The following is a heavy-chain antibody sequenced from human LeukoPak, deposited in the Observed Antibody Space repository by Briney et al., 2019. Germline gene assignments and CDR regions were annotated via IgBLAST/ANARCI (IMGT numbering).Heavy chain of an antibody. V-gene: IGHV3-23*01. J-gene: IGHJ4*02. CDR2: ISGSGSGGST. CDR3: AKSGLNRFDY. D-gene: IGHD2-15*01. Sequence: PGGSLRLSCAASGFTFSSYAMSWVRQAPGKGLEWVSNISGSGSGGSTYYADSVKGRFTISRDNSKNTLHLQMNSLRAEDTAVYYCAKSGLNRFDYWGQGTLVTVSS. CDR1: GFTFSSYA.